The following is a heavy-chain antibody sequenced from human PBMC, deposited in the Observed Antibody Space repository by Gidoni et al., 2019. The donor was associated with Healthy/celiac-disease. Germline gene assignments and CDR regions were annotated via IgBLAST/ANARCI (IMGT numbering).Heavy chain of an antibody. J-gene: IGHJ4*02. D-gene: IGHD6-19*01. CDR2: IYWDDDK. Sequence: QITLKESGPTLVKPTQTPTLTCTFSGFSLSTSGVGVGWSRQPPGKALEWLALIYWDDDKRYRPSLKSRLTITKDTSKNQVVLTMTNMDPVDTATYYCAHRRRYSSGGPDLYYFDYWGQGTLVTVSS. V-gene: IGHV2-5*02. CDR1: GFSLSTSGVG. CDR3: AHRRRYSSGGPDLYYFDY.